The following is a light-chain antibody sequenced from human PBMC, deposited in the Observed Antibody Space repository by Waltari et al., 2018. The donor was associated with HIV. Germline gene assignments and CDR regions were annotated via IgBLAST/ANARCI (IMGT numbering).Light chain of an antibody. J-gene: IGLJ3*02. CDR2: SSS. CDR3: QSYDRISWV. V-gene: IGLV1-40*01. Sequence: QSVLTQPPSVSGAPGQRVTISCTGSSSHIGAVYDVHWSQQLPGTAPKLLIQSSSDRDLGVPDRFSGSKSGTSASLIITGLQAEDEADYYCQSYDRISWVFGAGTKLTVL. CDR1: SSHIGAVYD.